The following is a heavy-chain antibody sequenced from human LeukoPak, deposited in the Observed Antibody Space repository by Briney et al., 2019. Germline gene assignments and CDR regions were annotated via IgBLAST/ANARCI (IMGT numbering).Heavy chain of an antibody. CDR3: ARDMGYSSAWYRSFDI. V-gene: IGHV3-74*01. J-gene: IGHJ3*02. CDR1: GFTFSTYW. CDR2: INRDASSI. D-gene: IGHD6-19*01. Sequence: PGGSLRLSCAASGFTFSTYWMHWVRQAPGKGLVWVSRINRDASSIAYADSVQGRFTISRDNAKNTLYLQMNNLRAEDTAVYYCARDMGYSSAWYRSFDIWGQGTMVIVSS.